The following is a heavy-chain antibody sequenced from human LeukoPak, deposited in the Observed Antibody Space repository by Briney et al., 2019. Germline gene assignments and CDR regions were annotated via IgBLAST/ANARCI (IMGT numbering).Heavy chain of an antibody. V-gene: IGHV4-39*01. CDR2: IYYTGNT. Sequence: SETLSLTCTVSGVSISSSNSYWGWIRQPPGKGLEWIGSIYYTGNTYYNASLKSRVTISIDTSKNQISLRLTSVTATDTAMYYCARGAQHSSGWYRNYYYYYMDVWGKGTTVTISS. CDR3: ARGAQHSSGWYRNYYYYYMDV. CDR1: GVSISSSNSY. D-gene: IGHD6-19*01. J-gene: IGHJ6*03.